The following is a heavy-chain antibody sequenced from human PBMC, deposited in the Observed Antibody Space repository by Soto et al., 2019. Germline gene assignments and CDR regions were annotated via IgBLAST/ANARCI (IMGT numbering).Heavy chain of an antibody. D-gene: IGHD2-8*01. J-gene: IGHJ4*02. CDR2: ISSRSSTI. Sequence: QVQLVESGGGLVKPGGSLRLSCAASGFTFSDYYMSWIRRAPGKGLEWVSYISSRSSTIFYADSVKGRFTISRDNVKNSLYLQMNSLRAEDTDVYYCASGTNGAFFVYWGQGILVTVSS. CDR1: GFTFSDYY. CDR3: ASGTNGAFFVY. V-gene: IGHV3-11*01.